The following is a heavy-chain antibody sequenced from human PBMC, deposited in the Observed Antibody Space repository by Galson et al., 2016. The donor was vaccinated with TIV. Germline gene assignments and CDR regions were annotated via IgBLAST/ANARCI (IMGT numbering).Heavy chain of an antibody. CDR2: IYSDGTT. Sequence: SLRLSCAASGFTFSTFSSTYMSWVRQAPGKGLEWVSLIYSDGTTYYADSVKGRFTISRDNSKNTLYLQLNSLRADDTAVYYCATTTPAIIQLGYYFDSWGQGTLVTVSS. D-gene: IGHD6-6*01. J-gene: IGHJ4*02. CDR3: ATTTPAIIQLGYYFDS. V-gene: IGHV3-53*01. CDR1: GFTFSTFSSTY.